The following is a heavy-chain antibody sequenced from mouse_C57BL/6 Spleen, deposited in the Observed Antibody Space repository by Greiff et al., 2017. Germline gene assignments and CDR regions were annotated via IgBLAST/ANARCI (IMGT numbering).Heavy chain of an antibody. Sequence: VQLQQSGAELVRPGSSVKISCKASGYTFTDYDIDWVKQRHGQGLEWIGDIDPENGDTEYNEKFKGKATLTADTSSSTAYMELRSLTSEDAAVYVCARKKAGGGLGYWGQGTAVAVSS. V-gene: IGHV1-58*01. CDR1: GYTFTDYD. CDR2: IDPENGDT. CDR3: ARKKAGGGLGY. J-gene: IGHJ4*01. D-gene: IGHD1-1*02.